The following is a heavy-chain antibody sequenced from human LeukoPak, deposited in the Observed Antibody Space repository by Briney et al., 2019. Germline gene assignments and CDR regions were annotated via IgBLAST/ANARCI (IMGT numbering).Heavy chain of an antibody. CDR3: AGSDTTVYIPREWDYWYFDL. CDR1: GFTVSSNE. D-gene: IGHD1-1*01. Sequence: GGSLRLSCAASGFTVSSNEMSWVRQAPGKGVEWVSSISGGSTYYAESRKGSFTISRDNSKNKMHVQLNSLRAEDTAVPYCAGSDTTVYIPREWDYWYFDLWGRGTLVTVSS. V-gene: IGHV3-38-3*01. J-gene: IGHJ2*01. CDR2: ISGGST.